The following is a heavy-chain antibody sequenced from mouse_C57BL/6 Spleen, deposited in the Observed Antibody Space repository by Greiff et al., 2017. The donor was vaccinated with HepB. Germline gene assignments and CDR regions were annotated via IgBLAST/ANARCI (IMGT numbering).Heavy chain of an antibody. Sequence: EVKLQESGPGLVKPSQSLSLTCSVTGYSITSGYYWNWIRQFPGNKLEWMGYISYDGSNNYNPSLKNRISITRDTSKNQFFLKLNSVTTEDTATYYWARRDYDYGWFAYWGQGTLVTVSA. CDR1: GYSITSGYY. CDR3: ARRDYDYGWFAY. D-gene: IGHD2-4*01. J-gene: IGHJ3*01. V-gene: IGHV3-6*01. CDR2: ISYDGSN.